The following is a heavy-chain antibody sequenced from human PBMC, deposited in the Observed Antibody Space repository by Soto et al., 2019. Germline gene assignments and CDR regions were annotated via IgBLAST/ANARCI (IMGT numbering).Heavy chain of an antibody. D-gene: IGHD1-26*01. V-gene: IGHV1-69*06. Sequence: GASVKVSCKASGGTFSSCAISWVRQAPGQGLEWMGGIIPIFGTANYAQKFQGRVTITADKSTSTAYMELSSLRSEDTAVYYCARRYHKSGGLDYWGQGTLVTVSS. CDR1: GGTFSSCA. CDR2: IIPIFGTA. CDR3: ARRYHKSGGLDY. J-gene: IGHJ4*02.